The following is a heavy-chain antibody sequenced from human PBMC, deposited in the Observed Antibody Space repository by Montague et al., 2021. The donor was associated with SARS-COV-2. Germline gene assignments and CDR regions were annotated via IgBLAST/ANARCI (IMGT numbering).Heavy chain of an antibody. J-gene: IGHJ4*02. Sequence: SLRLSCAASGFTFSSYAMSWVRPAPGKGLEWVSGIRGNGGSTYYADSVKGRFTISRDNPKNTLYLQMNSLRAEDTAVYYCARLDIMTAYPYKYWGQGTLVTVSS. V-gene: IGHV3-23*01. D-gene: IGHD3-9*01. CDR1: GFTFSSYA. CDR2: IRGNGGST. CDR3: ARLDIMTAYPYKY.